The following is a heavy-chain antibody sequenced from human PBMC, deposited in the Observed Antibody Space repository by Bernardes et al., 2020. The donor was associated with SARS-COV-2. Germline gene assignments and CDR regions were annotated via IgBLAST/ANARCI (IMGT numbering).Heavy chain of an antibody. J-gene: IGHJ4*02. CDR1: GGSICSYY. CDR2: IYYSGST. D-gene: IGHD5-18*01. Sequence: SETLSLTCTVSGGSICSYYWSWIRQPPGKGLEWIGYIYYSGSTNYNPSLKSRVTISVDTSKNQFSLKLSSVTAADTAVYYCARGRVVDTAMVNGWGQGTLVTVSS. V-gene: IGHV4-59*01. CDR3: ARGRVVDTAMVNG.